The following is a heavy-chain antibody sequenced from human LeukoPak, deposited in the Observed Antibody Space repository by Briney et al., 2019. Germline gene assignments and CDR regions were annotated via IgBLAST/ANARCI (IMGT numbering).Heavy chain of an antibody. J-gene: IGHJ4*02. V-gene: IGHV3-7*01. CDR2: IKQDGTEK. Sequence: GGSLRLSCAASGFTYSSYLMSWVRQAPGKGLEWVATIKQDGTEKYYADSVKGRFTIPKDAAKNSLFLQMNSLTVEDTSMYYCVRLKHCFDGNIFGCFFDSWGQGTLVTVSS. CDR3: VRLKHCFDGNIFGCFFDS. CDR1: GFTYSSYL. D-gene: IGHD3-3*01.